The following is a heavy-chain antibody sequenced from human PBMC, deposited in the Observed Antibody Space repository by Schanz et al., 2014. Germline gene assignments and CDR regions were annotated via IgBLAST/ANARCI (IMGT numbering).Heavy chain of an antibody. Sequence: EVQLLASGGRLVQPGGSLRLSCAASGFTFSTYAMSCVCQAPGKGLEWGSAISGSGGSTYYADSVQGRFAISRDKSKNTLYLQMNSRRAEDAAVYYCAKDPSHGDDEYYCDYWGQGTLVTVSS. CDR3: AKDPSHGDDEYYCDY. CDR2: ISGSGGST. V-gene: IGHV3-23*01. J-gene: IGHJ4*02. CDR1: GFTFSTYA. D-gene: IGHD5-12*01.